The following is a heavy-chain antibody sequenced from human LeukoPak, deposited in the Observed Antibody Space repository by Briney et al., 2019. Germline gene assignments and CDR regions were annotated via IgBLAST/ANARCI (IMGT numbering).Heavy chain of an antibody. D-gene: IGHD5-24*01. CDR1: GASISGYY. J-gene: IGHJ6*03. V-gene: IGHV4-59*01. Sequence: SQTLSLTCTVFGASISGYYSGGGGARPRESREWIGYIYYIGITKYKPSLKSRVTISVDPSKNQFALKMSSVTAAETAVYYCARVWRQDGYNECVNYNYYMDFWGKGTRVTISS. CDR2: IYYIGIT. CDR3: ARVWRQDGYNECVNYNYYMDF.